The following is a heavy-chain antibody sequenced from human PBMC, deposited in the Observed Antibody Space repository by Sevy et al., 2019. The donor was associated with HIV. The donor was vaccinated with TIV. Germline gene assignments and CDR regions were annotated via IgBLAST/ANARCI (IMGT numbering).Heavy chain of an antibody. V-gene: IGHV1-8*01. Sequence: ASVKVSCRSSGYTFTRYDINWVRQPIAQGLEWMGWMNPNSGKTGFAQRFQGRLSMTTDTSINTAYMELSSLSSADTAVYYCAGGYCSGDACYGEGMDVWGQGTTVTVSS. D-gene: IGHD2-15*01. CDR2: MNPNSGKT. CDR1: GYTFTRYD. J-gene: IGHJ6*02. CDR3: AGGYCSGDACYGEGMDV.